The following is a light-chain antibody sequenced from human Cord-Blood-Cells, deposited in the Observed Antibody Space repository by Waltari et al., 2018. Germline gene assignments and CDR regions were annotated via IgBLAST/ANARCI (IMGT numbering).Light chain of an antibody. CDR3: QQSDSTPET. V-gene: IGKV1-39*01. Sequence: DIQMTQSPSSLSASVGDRVTITCRESQSISSYLNWYQQKPGKAPKLLIYAASSLQSGVPPRCSGSGSGTDLTLTISSLQPEDFATYYCQQSDSTPETFGQGTKVEIK. J-gene: IGKJ1*01. CDR1: QSISSY. CDR2: AAS.